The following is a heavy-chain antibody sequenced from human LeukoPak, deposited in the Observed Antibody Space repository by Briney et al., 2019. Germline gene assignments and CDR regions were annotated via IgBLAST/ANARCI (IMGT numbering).Heavy chain of an antibody. CDR1: GDSIRSYY. CDR2: IHYSGST. J-gene: IGHJ4*02. Sequence: SETLSLTCSVSGDSIRSYYWSWIRQPPGKGLEFIGYIHYSGSTNSNPSLKSRVTISVDTSKSQFSLKLTSVTAADTAVYYCARDRYSYGFFDYWGQGSLVTVSS. D-gene: IGHD5-18*01. CDR3: ARDRYSYGFFDY. V-gene: IGHV4-59*01.